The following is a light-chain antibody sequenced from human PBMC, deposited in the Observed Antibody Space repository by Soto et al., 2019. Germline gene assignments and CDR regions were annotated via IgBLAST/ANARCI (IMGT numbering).Light chain of an antibody. Sequence: QSALTQPRSVSGSPGQSVTISCTGTSSDVGGYNYVSWYQQHPGKAPKLMIYDVNKRPSGVPDRFSGSKSGNTASLTISGLQVEDEADYYCCSYAGSYTVVFGTGTKVTVL. J-gene: IGLJ1*01. CDR3: CSYAGSYTVV. CDR1: SSDVGGYNY. V-gene: IGLV2-11*01. CDR2: DVN.